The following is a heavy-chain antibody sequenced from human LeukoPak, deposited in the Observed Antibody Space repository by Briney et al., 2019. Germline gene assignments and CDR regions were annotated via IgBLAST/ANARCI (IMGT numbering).Heavy chain of an antibody. CDR3: ARESDCSSTSCYPFDY. CDR1: GFTFSSYW. D-gene: IGHD2-2*01. CDR2: IKQDGSEK. V-gene: IGHV3-7*01. J-gene: IGHJ4*02. Sequence: GGSLRLSCAASGFTFSSYWMSWVRQAPGKGLEWVANIKQDGSEKYYVDSVKGRFTISRDNAKNSLYLQMNSLRAEDTAVYYCARESDCSSTSCYPFDYWGQGTLVTVSS.